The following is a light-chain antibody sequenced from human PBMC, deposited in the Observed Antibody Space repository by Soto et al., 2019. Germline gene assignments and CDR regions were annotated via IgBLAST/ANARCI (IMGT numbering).Light chain of an antibody. CDR2: EVN. CDR3: SSYAGSSNV. Sequence: QSFLTQPPSASVSPGQSVASSCTGTSSDVGGYNYVSWYQQHPGKAPKLMIYEVNKRPSGVPDRFSGSKSGNTASLTVSGLPAEDEADYYCSSYAGSSNVFGTGTKVTVL. CDR1: SSDVGGYNY. V-gene: IGLV2-8*01. J-gene: IGLJ1*01.